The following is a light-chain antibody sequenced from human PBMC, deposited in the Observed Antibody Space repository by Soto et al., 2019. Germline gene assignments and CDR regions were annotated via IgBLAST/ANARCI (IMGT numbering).Light chain of an antibody. V-gene: IGKV1-33*01. CDR3: QQYDSFPRT. CDR2: HSS. J-gene: IGKJ2*01. Sequence: DILMTQSPSSLSPSVGDRVTITCQASQDISKYLNWYQQKPGKAPKLLIYHSSNLETGVPSRFSGSGSGTHFTFTISSLQPEDIATYFCQQYDSFPRTFGHGTKLDLK. CDR1: QDISKY.